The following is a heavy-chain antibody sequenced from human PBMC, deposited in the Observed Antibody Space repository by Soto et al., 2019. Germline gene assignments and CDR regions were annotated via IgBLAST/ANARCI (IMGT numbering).Heavy chain of an antibody. CDR3: ARQASGYYYGWFDS. CDR2: IFYSGGT. CDR1: GGSILDSTYY. D-gene: IGHD3-22*01. Sequence: SETLPLTCTVSGGSILDSTYYWAWIRQSPGKGLEWIGTIFYSGGTFYTPSLKSRVTMSVDTSNNQFSLKLSSVTAADTAVYYCARQASGYYYGWFDSWGQGTLVTVSS. J-gene: IGHJ5*01. V-gene: IGHV4-39*01.